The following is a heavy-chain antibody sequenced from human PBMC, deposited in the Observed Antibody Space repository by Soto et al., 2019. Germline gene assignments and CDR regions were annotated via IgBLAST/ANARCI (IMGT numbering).Heavy chain of an antibody. D-gene: IGHD3-10*01. J-gene: IGHJ4*02. Sequence: QVQLVQSGADVKKPGSSVKVSCQASGVTFSSETLGWVRQAPGQGLEWVGGIIPLFGTASYAQKFQGRVTITAGESRSTVYMELSNLRYDDTAVYFCATELGENPASPFDAWGQGTLVTVSS. V-gene: IGHV1-69*01. CDR2: IIPLFGTA. CDR3: ATELGENPASPFDA. CDR1: GVTFSSET.